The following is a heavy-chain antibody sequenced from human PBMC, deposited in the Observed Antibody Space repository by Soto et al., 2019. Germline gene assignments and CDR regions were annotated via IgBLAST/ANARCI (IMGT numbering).Heavy chain of an antibody. J-gene: IGHJ4*02. CDR1: GFTFSDYY. D-gene: IGHD6-13*01. CDR2: ISSSGSTI. Sequence: GGSLRLSCAASGFTFSDYYMSWIRQAPGKGLEWVSYISSSGSTIYYADSVKGRFTISRDNAKNSLYLQMNSLRAEDTAVYYCARPKEGIAAAGYYFDYWGQGTLVTVSS. CDR3: ARPKEGIAAAGYYFDY. V-gene: IGHV3-11*01.